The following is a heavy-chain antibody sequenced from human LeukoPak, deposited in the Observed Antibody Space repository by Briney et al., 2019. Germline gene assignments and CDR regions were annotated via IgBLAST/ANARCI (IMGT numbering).Heavy chain of an antibody. CDR1: GYTFTSYG. Sequence: ASVKVSCKASGYTFTSYGISWVRRAPGQGLEWMGWISAYNGNTNYAQKLQGRVTMTTDTSTSTAYMELRSLRSDDTAVYYCARDRTYYDYVWGSYRPFGFGYWGQGTLVTVSS. D-gene: IGHD3-16*02. CDR3: ARDRTYYDYVWGSYRPFGFGY. V-gene: IGHV1-18*01. CDR2: ISAYNGNT. J-gene: IGHJ4*02.